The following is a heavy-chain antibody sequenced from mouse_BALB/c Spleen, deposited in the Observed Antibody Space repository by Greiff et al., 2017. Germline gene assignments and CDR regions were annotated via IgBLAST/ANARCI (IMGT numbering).Heavy chain of an antibody. CDR2: ISSGGST. CDR3: ARGGHYDGRRVGLYARDY. CDR1: GFTFSSYA. J-gene: IGHJ4*01. Sequence: EVKLVESGGGLVKPGGSLKLSCAASGFTFSSYAMSWVRQTPEKRLEWVASISSGGSTYYPDSVKGRFTISRDNARNILYLQMSSLRSEDTAMYYCARGGHYDGRRVGLYARDYGGKGTSVTVSS. V-gene: IGHV5-6-5*01. D-gene: IGHD1-1*01.